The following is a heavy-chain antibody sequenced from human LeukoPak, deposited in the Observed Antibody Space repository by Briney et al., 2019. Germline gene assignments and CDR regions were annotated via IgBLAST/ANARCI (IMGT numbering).Heavy chain of an antibody. Sequence: GGSLRLSCAASGFIFSSYWMHWVRQVPGKGLVWVSGINSDGSSTDYADSVKGRFTISRDNAKNTLYLQMNSLRAEDTAVYYCAKAGGIYYYYYMDVWGKGTTVTVSS. D-gene: IGHD3-16*01. J-gene: IGHJ6*03. V-gene: IGHV3-74*01. CDR3: AKAGGIYYYYYMDV. CDR1: GFIFSSYW. CDR2: INSDGSST.